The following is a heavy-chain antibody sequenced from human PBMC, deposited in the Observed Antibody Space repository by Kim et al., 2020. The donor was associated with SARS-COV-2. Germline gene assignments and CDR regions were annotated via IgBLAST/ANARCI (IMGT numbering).Heavy chain of an antibody. Sequence: GGSLRLSCAASGFTFSSYGMHWVRQAPGKGLEWVAVISYDGSNKYYADSVKGRFTISRDNSKNTLYLQMNSLRAEDTAVYYCAKVGIAAAGTSGSYYFDYWGQGTLVTVSS. CDR3: AKVGIAAAGTSGSYYFDY. V-gene: IGHV3-30*18. CDR1: GFTFSSYG. D-gene: IGHD6-13*01. CDR2: ISYDGSNK. J-gene: IGHJ4*02.